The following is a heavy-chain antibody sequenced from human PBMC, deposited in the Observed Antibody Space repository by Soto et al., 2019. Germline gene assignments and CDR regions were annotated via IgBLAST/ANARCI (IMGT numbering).Heavy chain of an antibody. CDR3: ARDERGSGSYFGRLNWFDP. D-gene: IGHD3-10*01. V-gene: IGHV1-18*01. CDR2: ISAYNGNT. J-gene: IGHJ5*02. CDR1: GYTITSYG. Sequence: ASVKVSCKASGYTITSYGISWVRQAPGQGLEWMGWISAYNGNTNYAQKVQGRVTLTTDTSTSTAYMELTSLTPDDTAVYYCARDERGSGSYFGRLNWFDPWGQGTLVTVSS.